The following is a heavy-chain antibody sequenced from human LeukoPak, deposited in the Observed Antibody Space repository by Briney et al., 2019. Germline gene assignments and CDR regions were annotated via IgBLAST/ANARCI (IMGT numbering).Heavy chain of an antibody. CDR3: AKAASGFGYYYGMDV. V-gene: IGHV3-30*18. CDR2: ISYDGSNK. D-gene: IGHD3-3*01. J-gene: IGHJ6*04. CDR1: GFTFSSYG. Sequence: GGSLRLSCAASGFTFSSYGMHWVRQAPDKGLEWVAVISYDGSNKYYADSAKGRFTISRDNSKNTLYLQMNSLRAEDTAVYYCAKAASGFGYYYGMDVWGKGTTVTVSS.